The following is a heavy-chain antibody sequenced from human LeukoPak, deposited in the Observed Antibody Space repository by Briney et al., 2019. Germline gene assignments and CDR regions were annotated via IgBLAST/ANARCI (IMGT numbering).Heavy chain of an antibody. CDR3: AKVSYGSGSSNWFDP. CDR1: GFTFSSYA. V-gene: IGHV3-23*01. D-gene: IGHD3-10*01. Sequence: GPLRLSCAASGFTFSSYAMSWVRQAPGKGLEWVSAISGSGGSTYYADSVKGRFTISRDNSKNTLYLQMNSLRAEDTAVYYCAKVSYGSGSSNWFDPWGQGTLVTVSS. J-gene: IGHJ5*02. CDR2: ISGSGGST.